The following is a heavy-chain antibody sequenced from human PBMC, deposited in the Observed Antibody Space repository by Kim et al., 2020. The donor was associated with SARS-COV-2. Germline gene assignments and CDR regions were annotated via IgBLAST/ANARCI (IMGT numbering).Heavy chain of an antibody. CDR2: ISYDGSNK. V-gene: IGHV3-30*18. D-gene: IGHD3-3*01. J-gene: IGHJ4*02. CDR3: AKAQLQEYYDFWGGSPGIDY. Sequence: GGSLRLSCAASGFTFSSYGMHWVRQAPGKGLEWVAVISYDGSNKYYADSVKGRFTISRDNSKNTLYLQMNSLRAEDTAVYYCAKAQLQEYYDFWGGSPGIDYWGQGTLVTVSA. CDR1: GFTFSSYG.